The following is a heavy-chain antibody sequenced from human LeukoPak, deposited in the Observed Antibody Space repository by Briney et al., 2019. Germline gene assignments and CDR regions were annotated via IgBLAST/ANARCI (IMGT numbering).Heavy chain of an antibody. J-gene: IGHJ6*03. CDR3: ARINYYGSGRDYYYYYMDV. Sequence: SETLSLTCTVSGSSINSVYYWGWIRQPPGKGLEWIGSIYRSGSTYYNPSLKSRVTISVDTSKNQFSLKLSSVTAADTAVYYCARINYYGSGRDYYYYYMDVWGKGTTVTISS. D-gene: IGHD3-10*01. CDR1: GSSINSVYY. V-gene: IGHV4-38-2*02. CDR2: IYRSGST.